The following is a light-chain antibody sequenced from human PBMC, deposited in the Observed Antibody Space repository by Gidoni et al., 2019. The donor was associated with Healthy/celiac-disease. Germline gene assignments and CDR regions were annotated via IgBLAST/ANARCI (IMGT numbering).Light chain of an antibody. Sequence: EMELTQSQATLSWSPGERANHSCRASQRVSSYLAWYQQKPGQAPRLLIYDASNRATGIPASFSGSGSGTDFALTISSLLPEDFVVYYCQQRSTGPWTFGQGTKVEIK. CDR1: QRVSSY. CDR3: QQRSTGPWT. J-gene: IGKJ1*01. CDR2: DAS. V-gene: IGKV3-11*01.